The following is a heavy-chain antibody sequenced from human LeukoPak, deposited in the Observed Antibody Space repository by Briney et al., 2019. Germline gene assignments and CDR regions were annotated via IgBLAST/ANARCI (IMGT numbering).Heavy chain of an antibody. CDR2: VIPAFGTA. Sequence: ASVKVSCKASGGTLGNYAISWVRQAPGQGLEWLGEVIPAFGTANYAQKFQGRVTISTDGSTSTAYMDLSSLTSEDTAVYYCARRGYCSGANCNDNSWFDPWGQGTRVTVSS. J-gene: IGHJ5*02. V-gene: IGHV1-69*05. D-gene: IGHD2-15*01. CDR1: GGTLGNYA. CDR3: ARRGYCSGANCNDNSWFDP.